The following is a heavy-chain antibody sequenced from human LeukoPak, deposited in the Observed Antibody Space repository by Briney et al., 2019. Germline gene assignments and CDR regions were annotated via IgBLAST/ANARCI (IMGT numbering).Heavy chain of an antibody. J-gene: IGHJ3*01. D-gene: IGHD2-15*01. Sequence: KPSETLSLTCTVSGGSITSDSWTWIRQAPGKGLEWIGYVYSGGSDGMPFYNPSLQSRISTSQDTSKNQFYLNLTSVTPADTAIYYCARASVESGGAFGVWGQGTLVTVSS. CDR2: VYSGGSDGMP. CDR3: ARASVESGGAFGV. V-gene: IGHV4-59*01. CDR1: GGSITSDS.